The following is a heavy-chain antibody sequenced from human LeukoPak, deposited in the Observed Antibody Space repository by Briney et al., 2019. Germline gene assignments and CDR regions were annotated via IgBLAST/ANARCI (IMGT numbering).Heavy chain of an antibody. CDR2: IWYDGSNK. V-gene: IGHV3-33*01. D-gene: IGHD3-22*01. J-gene: IGHJ4*02. Sequence: GGSLRLSCAASGFTFSSYGMHWVRQAPGKGLEWVAVIWYDGSNKYYADSVKGRFTISRDNSKNTLYLQMNSLRAEDTAVYYCARDRKGYDSSGYAGYYWGQGTLVTVSS. CDR3: ARDRKGYDSSGYAGYY. CDR1: GFTFSSYG.